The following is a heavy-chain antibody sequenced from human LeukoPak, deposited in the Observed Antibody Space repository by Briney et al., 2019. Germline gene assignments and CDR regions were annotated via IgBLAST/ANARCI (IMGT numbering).Heavy chain of an antibody. J-gene: IGHJ6*03. V-gene: IGHV3-30*04. Sequence: GGSLRLSCAASGFTFSSYAMHWVRQAPGKGLEWVAVISYDGSNKYYADSVKGRFTISRDNSKNMLYLQMNSLRAEDTAVYYCARGGYSGYDYSPLYYYYMDVWGKGTTVTVSS. CDR1: GFTFSSYA. CDR2: ISYDGSNK. CDR3: ARGGYSGYDYSPLYYYYMDV. D-gene: IGHD5-12*01.